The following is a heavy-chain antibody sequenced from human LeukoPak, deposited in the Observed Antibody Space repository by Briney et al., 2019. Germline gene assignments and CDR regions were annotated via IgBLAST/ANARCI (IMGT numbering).Heavy chain of an antibody. D-gene: IGHD6-13*01. J-gene: IGHJ4*02. V-gene: IGHV1-2*02. Sequence: ASVKVCCKASGYTFTGCYMHWVRQSPGQGLEWRGWINPNSAVTNYAQRFQGRVTMTRDTSISTDYMELRRLRSADTAVYYCARGPVRTASIEAAPNWGQGTLLTVSS. CDR2: INPNSAVT. CDR1: GYTFTGCY. CDR3: ARGPVRTASIEAAPN.